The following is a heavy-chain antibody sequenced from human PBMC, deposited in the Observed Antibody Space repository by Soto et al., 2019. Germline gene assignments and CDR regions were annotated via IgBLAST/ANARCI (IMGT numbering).Heavy chain of an antibody. CDR3: ARGQEGVVATH. V-gene: IGHV4-34*01. D-gene: IGHD5-12*01. CDR2: IKDGGYT. CDR1: GGSLSGYY. Sequence: QVQLQQWGAGLLKPSETLSLNCAVNGGSLSGYYWSWIRQPPGKGLEWIGEIKDGGYTNYSPSLKSRATKSSDRSNNEFSLRLNSVTAADTGVYYCARGQEGVVATHWDQGALVTVSS. J-gene: IGHJ4*02.